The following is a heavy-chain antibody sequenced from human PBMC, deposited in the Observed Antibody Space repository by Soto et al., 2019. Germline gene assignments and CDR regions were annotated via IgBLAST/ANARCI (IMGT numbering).Heavy chain of an antibody. CDR1: GGTFSSYA. CDR2: IIPIFGTA. D-gene: IGHD2-8*01. J-gene: IGHJ6*02. V-gene: IGHV1-69*12. CDR3: ARRDIVLMVYATDDSYYGMDV. Sequence: QVQLVQSGAEVKKPGSSVKVSCKASGGTFSSYAISWVRQAPGQGLEWMGGIIPIFGTANYAQKFQGRVTITADESTSTDYMELSSLRSEDTAVYYCARRDIVLMVYATDDSYYGMDVWGQGTTVTVSS.